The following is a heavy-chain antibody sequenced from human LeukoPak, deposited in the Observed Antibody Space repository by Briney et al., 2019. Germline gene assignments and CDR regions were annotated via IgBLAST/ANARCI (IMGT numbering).Heavy chain of an antibody. CDR2: MWYDGSEE. J-gene: IGHJ6*03. D-gene: IGHD1-20*01. Sequence: GGSLRLSCVASGFTSGTYAIHWVRRAPGKGLEWVALMWYDGSEEYCADSLKDRLIISRDNSKDTLYLQMNRLRVEDTAVYYCAKGLNNFPYNCYMDVWGKGTTVTVSS. CDR3: AKGLNNFPYNCYMDV. CDR1: GFTSGTYA. V-gene: IGHV3-33*06.